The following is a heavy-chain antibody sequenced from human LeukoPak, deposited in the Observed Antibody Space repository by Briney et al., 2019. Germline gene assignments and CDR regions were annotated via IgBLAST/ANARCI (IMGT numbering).Heavy chain of an antibody. D-gene: IGHD6-13*01. V-gene: IGHV3-30*04. CDR1: GFTFSSYA. CDR2: ISYDGSNK. J-gene: IGHJ4*02. CDR3: ASSSSWYDFDY. Sequence: PGRSLRLSCAASGFTFSSYAMHWVRRAPGKGLEWVAVISYDGSNKYYADSVKGRFTISGDNSKNTLYLQMNSLRAEDTAVYYCASSSSWYDFDYWGQGTLVTVSS.